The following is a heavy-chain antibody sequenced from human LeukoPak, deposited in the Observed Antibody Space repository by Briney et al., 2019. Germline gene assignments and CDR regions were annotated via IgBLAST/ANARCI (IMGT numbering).Heavy chain of an antibody. D-gene: IGHD4-17*01. Sequence: ASVKVSCKASGYTFTGYYMHWVRQAPGQGLEWMGWINPNSGGTNYAQKFQGRVTMTRDTSISTAYMELSRLRSDDTAVYYCARDRVHGDYVRWFDPWGQGTLVTVSS. CDR2: INPNSGGT. J-gene: IGHJ5*02. CDR3: ARDRVHGDYVRWFDP. CDR1: GYTFTGYY. V-gene: IGHV1-2*02.